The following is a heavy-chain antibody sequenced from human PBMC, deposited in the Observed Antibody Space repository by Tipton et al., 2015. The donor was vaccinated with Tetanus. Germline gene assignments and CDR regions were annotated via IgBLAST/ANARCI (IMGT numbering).Heavy chain of an antibody. CDR1: GFTFSNLP. V-gene: IGHV3-48*01. J-gene: IGHJ4*02. CDR3: AKPLRSGYHHFDY. D-gene: IGHD3-3*01. Sequence: SLRLSCAGSGFTFSNLPMSWVRQGPGKGLEWVSYISSSSSAIYYADSVKGRFTISRDNAKNSLYLQMNSLRAEDTAVYYCAKPLRSGYHHFDYWGLGTLVTVSS. CDR2: ISSSSSAI.